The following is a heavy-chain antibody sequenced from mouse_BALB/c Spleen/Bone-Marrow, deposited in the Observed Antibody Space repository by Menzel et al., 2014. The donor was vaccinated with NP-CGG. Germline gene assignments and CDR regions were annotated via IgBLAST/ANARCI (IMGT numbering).Heavy chain of an antibody. CDR2: IDPSDSET. V-gene: IGHV1-69*02. J-gene: IGHJ4*01. Sequence: VQLVESGAELVKPGAPVKLSCKASGYTFTSYWMNWVKQRPGRGLEWIGRIDPSDSETHYNQKFKDKATLTVDKSSSTAYIQVSSLTSEDSAVYHCARALGDGYYYAMDYWGQGTSVTVSS. CDR3: ARALGDGYYYAMDY. D-gene: IGHD2-3*01. CDR1: GYTFTSYW.